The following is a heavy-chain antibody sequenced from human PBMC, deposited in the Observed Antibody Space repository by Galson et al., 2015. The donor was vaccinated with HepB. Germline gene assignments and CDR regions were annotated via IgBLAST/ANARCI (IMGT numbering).Heavy chain of an antibody. V-gene: IGHV3-74*03. J-gene: IGHJ4*02. CDR3: ARDGGGGTPFDC. CDR2: ITVDATNT. CDR1: GFTIGRYW. Sequence: LRLSCAASGFTIGRYWIHWVRQVPGKGPVWISCITVDATNTEFADSVKGRFALSRDNARNTVYLQMNSLTAEDTAVYYCARDGGGGTPFDCWGQGTLVTVSS. D-gene: IGHD1-26*01.